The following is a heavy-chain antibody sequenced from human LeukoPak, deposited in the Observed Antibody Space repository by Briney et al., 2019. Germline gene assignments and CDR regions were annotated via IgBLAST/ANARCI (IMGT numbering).Heavy chain of an antibody. CDR1: GFTFDDYA. V-gene: IGHV3-9*01. CDR3: AKLSAGSENDY. D-gene: IGHD3-10*01. Sequence: GGSLRLSCAASGFTFDDYAMHWVRQVPGKGPEWVAGINWNSGSIDYADSVKGRFTISRDNAKNYLYLQMNSLRSEDTALYYCAKLSAGSENDYWGQGTLVTVSS. CDR2: INWNSGSI. J-gene: IGHJ4*02.